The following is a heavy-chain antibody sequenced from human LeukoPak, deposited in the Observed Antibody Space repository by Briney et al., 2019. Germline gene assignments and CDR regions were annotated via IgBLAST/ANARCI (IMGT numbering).Heavy chain of an antibody. J-gene: IGHJ5*02. CDR2: IYPGDSDT. CDR3: ARQAILTGYYRGGYWFDP. Sequence: GESLKISYKGSGYSFTSYWIGWVRQMPGKGLEWMGIIYPGDSDTRYSPSFQGQVTISADKSISTAYLQWSSLKASDTAMYYCARQAILTGYYRGGYWFDPWGQGTLVTVSS. D-gene: IGHD3-9*01. V-gene: IGHV5-51*01. CDR1: GYSFTSYW.